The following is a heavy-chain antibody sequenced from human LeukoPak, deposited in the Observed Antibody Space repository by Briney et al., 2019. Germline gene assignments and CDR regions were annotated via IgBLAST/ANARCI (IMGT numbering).Heavy chain of an antibody. CDR3: STPHWGIVVVPAALDY. D-gene: IGHD2-2*01. J-gene: IGHJ4*02. CDR2: IRYDGSDK. Sequence: GGTLRLFCAASGLTFCTYYMHWVRHPPAKGREGVTFIRYDGSDKFYADSAKHRFPISRANSENTLYLQMKSLRAGATPVFYFSTPHWGIVVVPAALDYWGQGTLVTVSS. CDR1: GLTFCTYY. V-gene: IGHV3-30*02.